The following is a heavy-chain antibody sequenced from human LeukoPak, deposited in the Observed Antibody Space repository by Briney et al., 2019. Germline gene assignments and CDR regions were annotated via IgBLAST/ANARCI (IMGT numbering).Heavy chain of an antibody. CDR3: AKPDSSSWYSNFDY. D-gene: IGHD6-13*01. Sequence: GGSLRLSCAASGFTFSSYGMHWVRQAPGKGLEWVAVISYDGSNKYYADSVKGRFTISRDNSKNTLYLQMNSLRAEDTAVYYCAKPDSSSWYSNFDYWGQGTLVTVSS. J-gene: IGHJ4*02. V-gene: IGHV3-30*18. CDR2: ISYDGSNK. CDR1: GFTFSSYG.